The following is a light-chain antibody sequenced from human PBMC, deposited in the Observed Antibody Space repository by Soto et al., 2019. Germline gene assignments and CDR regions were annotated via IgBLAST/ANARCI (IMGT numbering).Light chain of an antibody. V-gene: IGLV1-40*01. CDR3: PSYASSRSAWV. CDR1: SSNIGAGYN. CDR2: GNS. Sequence: QSVLTQPPSVSGAPGQTVTISCTGSSSNIGAGYNVPWYQQLPGTAPKLLFYGNSNRPSGVPDRFSGSKSGTSASLPIPGLQAEYEADYYCPSYASSRSAWVFGGGTKLTVL. J-gene: IGLJ3*02.